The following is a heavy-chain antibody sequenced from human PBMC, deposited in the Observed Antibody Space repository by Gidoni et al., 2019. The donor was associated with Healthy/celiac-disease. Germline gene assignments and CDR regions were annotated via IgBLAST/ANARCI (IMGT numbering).Heavy chain of an antibody. CDR1: GFTFRSYW. Sequence: EVQLVESGGGLVQPGGSLRLSCAASGFTFRSYWMHWVRQAPGKGLVWVSRINSDGSSTSYADSVKGRFTISRDNAKNTLYLQMNSLRAEDTAVYYCARDAIVGATSRGYYYGMDVWGQGTTVTVSS. CDR2: INSDGSST. J-gene: IGHJ6*02. CDR3: ARDAIVGATSRGYYYGMDV. V-gene: IGHV3-74*01. D-gene: IGHD1-26*01.